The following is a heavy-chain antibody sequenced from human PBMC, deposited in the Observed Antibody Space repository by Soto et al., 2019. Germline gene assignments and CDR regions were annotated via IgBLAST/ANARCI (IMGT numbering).Heavy chain of an antibody. CDR3: ARDGFGRYDGSGSEAFDI. D-gene: IGHD3-10*01. Sequence: GSLKHSWAASGFAVRDKYMNRDPQAPGKGLEWVSVIYTSGNTYYADSVKGRFNISKDNFKNTLYLQMNSLRAEDTAMYYCARDGFGRYDGSGSEAFDIWGQGTMVTVSS. CDR1: GFAVRDKY. CDR2: IYTSGNT. J-gene: IGHJ3*02. V-gene: IGHV3-53*01.